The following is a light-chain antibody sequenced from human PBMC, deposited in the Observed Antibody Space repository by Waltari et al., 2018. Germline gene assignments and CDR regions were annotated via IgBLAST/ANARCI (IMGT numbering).Light chain of an antibody. CDR1: QGIKNY. CDR2: SAS. J-gene: IGKJ1*01. Sequence: DIQMTQSPSSLSASVGDRVTLTCRTSQGIKNYLAWYQHKPGTVPKLLIFSASILESGVPSRFSGSGSGTDFTLTISSLQPEDVATYYCQKYNSVPWTFGQGTEVEIK. V-gene: IGKV1-27*01. CDR3: QKYNSVPWT.